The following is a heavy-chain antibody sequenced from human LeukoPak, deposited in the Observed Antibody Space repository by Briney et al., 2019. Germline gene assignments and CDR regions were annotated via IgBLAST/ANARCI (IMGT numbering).Heavy chain of an antibody. Sequence: SETLSLTCTVSGASLSNYYWSWIRQPAGKGLELIGRIYASGSTNYNPSFKSRVTMSVDTSKNQFSLNLSSVTAADTAMYYCARGSLAPDYWGQGTLVTVSS. CDR2: IYASGST. V-gene: IGHV4-4*07. CDR1: GASLSNYY. D-gene: IGHD2-15*01. J-gene: IGHJ4*02. CDR3: ARGSLAPDY.